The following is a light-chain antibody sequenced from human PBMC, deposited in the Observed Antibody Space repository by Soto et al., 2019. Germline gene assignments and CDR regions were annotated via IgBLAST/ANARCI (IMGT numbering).Light chain of an antibody. CDR3: QQNYMDPIT. V-gene: IGKV1-39*01. CDR2: DAS. J-gene: IGKJ5*01. Sequence: DIQMTQSPSSLSASVGNRATIASRASQSISTYLNWYQKTPGKAPNLLIYDASRLQSGVPSRFSGSGGGTDCTLSISSVHPEDFETYFCQQNYMDPITFGQGTRLEIK. CDR1: QSISTY.